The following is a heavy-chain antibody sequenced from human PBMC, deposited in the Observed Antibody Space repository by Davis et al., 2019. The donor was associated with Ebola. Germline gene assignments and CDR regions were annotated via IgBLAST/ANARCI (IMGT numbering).Heavy chain of an antibody. D-gene: IGHD3-3*01. J-gene: IGHJ4*02. CDR3: AKADFGMLSPFDY. Sequence: GGSLRLSCAASGFTFDDYTMHWVRQAPGKGLEWVSLITWDGDITYYGDSLKGRFTISRDNSRNSLYLHMNSLTTEDTALYYCAKADFGMLSPFDYWGQGALVTVSS. V-gene: IGHV3-43*01. CDR2: ITWDGDIT. CDR1: GFTFDDYT.